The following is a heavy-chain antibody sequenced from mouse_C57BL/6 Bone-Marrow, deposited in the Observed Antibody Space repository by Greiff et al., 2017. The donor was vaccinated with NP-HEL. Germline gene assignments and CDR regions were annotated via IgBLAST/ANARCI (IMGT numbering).Heavy chain of an antibody. CDR1: GFTFTDYY. Sequence: EVKLMESGGGLVQPGGSLSLSCAASGFTFTDYYMSWVRQPPGKALEWLGFIRNKANGYTTEYSASVKGRFTISRDNSQSILYLQMNALRAEDSATYYCARYDYGYDHYFDVWGTGTTVTVSS. V-gene: IGHV7-3*01. CDR3: ARYDYGYDHYFDV. J-gene: IGHJ1*03. CDR2: IRNKANGYTT. D-gene: IGHD2-2*01.